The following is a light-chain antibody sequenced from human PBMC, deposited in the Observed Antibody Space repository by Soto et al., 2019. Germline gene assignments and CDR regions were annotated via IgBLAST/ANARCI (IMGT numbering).Light chain of an antibody. V-gene: IGKV1-5*01. CDR1: QSISRY. CDR3: QQYNSYSWT. J-gene: IGKJ1*01. Sequence: DIQMTQSPSSLSASVGDRITITCRASQSISRYLNWYQHKPGKAPKVLIYGASNLQSGVPPRFSGSGSGTEFTLTISSLQPDDFATYYCQQYNSYSWTFGQGTKVDIK. CDR2: GAS.